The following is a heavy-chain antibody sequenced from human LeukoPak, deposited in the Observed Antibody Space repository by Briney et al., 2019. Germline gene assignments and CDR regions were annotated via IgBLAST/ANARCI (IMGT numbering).Heavy chain of an antibody. CDR3: ARVVPDIVHGYYFDY. V-gene: IGHV3-21*01. Sequence: TGGSRRLSSAPSASTFSSQSANWDRQAPGKGREWVSSIITSSSYIYYADSVKGRLTISRDNAKNSLYLQMNSLRAEDTAVYYCARVVPDIVHGYYFDYWGQGTLVTVSS. CDR1: ASTFSSQS. J-gene: IGHJ4*02. CDR2: IITSSSYI. D-gene: IGHD2-8*01.